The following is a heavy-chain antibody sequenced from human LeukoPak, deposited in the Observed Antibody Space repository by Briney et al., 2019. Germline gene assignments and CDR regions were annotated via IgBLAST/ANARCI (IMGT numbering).Heavy chain of an antibody. J-gene: IGHJ3*02. D-gene: IGHD6-19*01. V-gene: IGHV3-23*01. CDR3: AKGDGWYGAFDI. CDR1: GFTFSSYA. CDR2: ISGSGGST. Sequence: GGSLRLSCAASGFTFSSYAMSWVRQAPGKGLGWVSAISGSGGSTYYADSVKGRFTISRDNSKNTLYLQMNSLRAEDTAVYYCAKGDGWYGAFDIWGQGTMVTVSS.